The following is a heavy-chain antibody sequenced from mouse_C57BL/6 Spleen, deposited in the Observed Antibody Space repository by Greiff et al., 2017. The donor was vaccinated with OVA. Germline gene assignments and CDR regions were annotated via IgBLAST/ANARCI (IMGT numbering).Heavy chain of an antibody. CDR2: IDPENGDT. CDR1: GFNIKDDY. J-gene: IGHJ2*01. Sequence: EVKLQQSGAELVRPGASVKLSCTASGFNIKDDYMHWVKQRPEQGLEWIGWIDPENGDTEYASKFQGKATITADTSSNTAYLQLSSLTSEDTAVYYCTPVYFDYWGQGTTLTVSS. V-gene: IGHV14-4*01. CDR3: TPVYFDY.